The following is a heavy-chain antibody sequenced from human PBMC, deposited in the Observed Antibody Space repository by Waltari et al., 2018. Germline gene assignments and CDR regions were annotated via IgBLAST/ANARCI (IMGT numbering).Heavy chain of an antibody. CDR3: ARTSVNNWSDDAFDY. Sequence: QVQLQESGPGLVKPSETLSLTCSVSGGSISSYYWSWIRQSPEKGLEGIGRIYTNGNTHYHPSLKCRVTMSVDVSRKQFSRKLLSVTATDSAIYYCARTSVNNWSDDAFDYWGRGILVTVSS. D-gene: IGHD1-1*01. J-gene: IGHJ4*01. CDR2: IYTNGNT. CDR1: GGSISSYY. V-gene: IGHV4-4*07.